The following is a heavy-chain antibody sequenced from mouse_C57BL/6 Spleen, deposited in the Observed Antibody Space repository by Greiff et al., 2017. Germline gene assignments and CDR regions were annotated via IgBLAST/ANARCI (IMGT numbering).Heavy chain of an antibody. J-gene: IGHJ2*01. CDR2: INPYNGGT. CDR3: ATIFITGWYFDY. CDR1: GYTFTDYY. V-gene: IGHV1-19*01. D-gene: IGHD1-1*01. Sequence: VQLQQSGPVLVKPGASVKMSCKASGYTFTDYYMNWVKQSHGKSLEWIGVINPYNGGTSYNQKFKGKATLTVDKSSSTAYMELNSLTSEDSAVYYCATIFITGWYFDYWGQGTTLTVSS.